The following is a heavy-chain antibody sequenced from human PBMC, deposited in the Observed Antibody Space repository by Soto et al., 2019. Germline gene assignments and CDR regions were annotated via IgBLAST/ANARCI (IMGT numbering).Heavy chain of an antibody. CDR2: INAGNGNT. CDR3: PRGPGGPDGHGAY. CDR1: GYTFTSYA. D-gene: IGHD2-15*01. Sequence: QVQLVQSGAEVKKPGASVKVSCKASGYTFTSYAMHWVRQAPGQRLEWMGWINAGNGNTKYSQKFQGRVTITRDTSASTAYMTRSSLRSEDTAVYYCPRGPGGPDGHGAYWGQGTLVTVSS. V-gene: IGHV1-3*01. J-gene: IGHJ4*02.